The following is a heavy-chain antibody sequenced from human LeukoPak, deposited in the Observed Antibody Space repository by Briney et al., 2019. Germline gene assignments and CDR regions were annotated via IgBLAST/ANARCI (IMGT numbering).Heavy chain of an antibody. CDR1: GFTFSSYG. D-gene: IGHD3-22*01. CDR3: AKGEWDSSGMTPHSDY. Sequence: GGSLRLSCAASGFTFSSYGMHWVRQAPGKGLEWVAVISYDGSNKYYADSVKGRFTISRDNSKNTLYLQMNSLRAEDTAVYYCAKGEWDSSGMTPHSDYWGQGTLVTVSS. CDR2: ISYDGSNK. V-gene: IGHV3-30*18. J-gene: IGHJ4*02.